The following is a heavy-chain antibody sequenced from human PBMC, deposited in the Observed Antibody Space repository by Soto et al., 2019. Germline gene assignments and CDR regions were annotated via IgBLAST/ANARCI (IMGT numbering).Heavy chain of an antibody. V-gene: IGHV3-23*01. CDR3: AKEGSSYYAMDV. D-gene: IGHD2-2*01. J-gene: IGHJ6*02. Sequence: GGSLRLSCAASGFAFNAYGMNWVRQAPGKGLGWVSVISGTGVSTKYADSVKGRFTISRDNSEKTLYLQMNSLRAEDTAVYYCAKEGSSYYAMDVWGQGTSVTVSS. CDR2: ISGTGVST. CDR1: GFAFNAYG.